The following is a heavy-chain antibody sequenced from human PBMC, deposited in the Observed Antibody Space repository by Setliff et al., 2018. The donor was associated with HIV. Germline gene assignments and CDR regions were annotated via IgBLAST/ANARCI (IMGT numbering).Heavy chain of an antibody. Sequence: SETLSLTCTVSGGSISSYYWSWIRQPPGEGLEWIGYSHNNGNTHYNPALKSRVTISVDTSKNHVSLRLNSVTAADTAVYYCARQGSWLDSWGQGTLVTVSS. CDR3: ARQGSWLDS. CDR2: SHNNGNT. D-gene: IGHD2-15*01. V-gene: IGHV4-59*08. CDR1: GGSISSYY. J-gene: IGHJ5*01.